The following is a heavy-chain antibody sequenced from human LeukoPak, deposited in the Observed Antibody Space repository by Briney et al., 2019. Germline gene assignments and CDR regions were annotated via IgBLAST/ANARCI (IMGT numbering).Heavy chain of an antibody. V-gene: IGHV3-21*01. J-gene: IGHJ4*02. CDR2: ISSSSSYI. Sequence: GGSLRLSCAASGFTFSSYSMNWVRQAPGKGLEWVSSISSSSSYIYYADSVKGRFTISRDNAKNSLYLQMNSLRAEDTAVYYCARDIAAAGPYDYWGRGTLVTVSS. D-gene: IGHD6-13*01. CDR1: GFTFSSYS. CDR3: ARDIAAAGPYDY.